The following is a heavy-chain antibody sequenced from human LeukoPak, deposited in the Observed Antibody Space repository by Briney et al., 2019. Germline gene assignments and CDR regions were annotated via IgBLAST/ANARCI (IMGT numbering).Heavy chain of an antibody. CDR2: IYPGDSDT. D-gene: IGHD6-13*01. J-gene: IGHJ6*03. CDR3: ARRRAEQQLDDYYMDV. CDR1: GFRFTSYW. V-gene: IGHV5-51*01. Sequence: GASLKISCKGSGFRFTSYWIGWVRQMPGKGLEGMGIIYPGDSDTRYSPSFQGQVTISADESISTAYLQWSSQKASYTAMYYCARRRAEQQLDDYYMDVWGKGTTVTVSS.